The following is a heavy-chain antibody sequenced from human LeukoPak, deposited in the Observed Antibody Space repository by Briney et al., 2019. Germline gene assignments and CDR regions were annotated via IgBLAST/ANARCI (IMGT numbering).Heavy chain of an antibody. V-gene: IGHV4-38-2*02. J-gene: IGHJ4*02. CDR1: GYSISSGYY. CDR2: FFHSGNT. Sequence: SETLSLTFTVSGYSISSGYYWGWIRQPPGKGLEWSGSFFHSGNTYYNPSLKSRVTISVDTSKNQFSLKVTSVTAADTAVYYCARNHVRNFATFDYWGQGTLVTVSS. D-gene: IGHD2-15*01. CDR3: ARNHVRNFATFDY.